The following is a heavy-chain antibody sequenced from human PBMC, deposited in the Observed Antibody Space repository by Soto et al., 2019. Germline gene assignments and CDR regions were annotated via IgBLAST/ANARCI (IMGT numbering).Heavy chain of an antibody. V-gene: IGHV4-39*01. CDR2: IYYSGST. J-gene: IGHJ5*02. CDR3: ARSEYSSSWNWFDP. Sequence: SETLSLTCTVSGGSISSSSYYWGWIRQPPGKGLEWIGSIYYSGSTYYNPSLKSRVTISVDTSKNQFSLKLSSVTAADTAVYYCARSEYSSSWNWFDPWGQGTLVT. CDR1: GGSISSSSYY. D-gene: IGHD6-6*01.